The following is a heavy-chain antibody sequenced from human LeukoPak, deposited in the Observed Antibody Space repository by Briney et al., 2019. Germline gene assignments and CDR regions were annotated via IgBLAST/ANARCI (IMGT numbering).Heavy chain of an antibody. V-gene: IGHV3-33*01. Sequence: PGGSLRLSCAASGFTFSSYGMHWVRQAPGKGLEWVAVIWYDGSNKYYADSVKGRFTISRDNSKNTLYLQMNSLRAEDTAVYYCARDGGDGYRGAFDIWGQGTMVTVSS. J-gene: IGHJ3*02. D-gene: IGHD5-24*01. CDR1: GFTFSSYG. CDR3: ARDGGDGYRGAFDI. CDR2: IWYDGSNK.